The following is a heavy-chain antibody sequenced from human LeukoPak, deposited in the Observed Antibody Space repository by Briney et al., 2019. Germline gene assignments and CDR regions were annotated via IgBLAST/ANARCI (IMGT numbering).Heavy chain of an antibody. Sequence: GGSLRLSCAASGFTFSDYYMSWIRQAPGKGLEWVSYISSSGSTIYYADSVKGRFTISRDNAKNSLHLQMNSLRAEDTAVYYCARDLYYDSSGYVGYWGQGTLVTVSS. V-gene: IGHV3-11*01. CDR2: ISSSGSTI. CDR3: ARDLYYDSSGYVGY. CDR1: GFTFSDYY. D-gene: IGHD3-22*01. J-gene: IGHJ4*02.